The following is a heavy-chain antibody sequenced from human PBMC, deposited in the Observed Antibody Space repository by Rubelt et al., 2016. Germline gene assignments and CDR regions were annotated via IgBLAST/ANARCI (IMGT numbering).Heavy chain of an antibody. CDR1: GYTFTNYG. Sequence: QAQLVQSGADVKKPGASVKVSCKASGYTFTNYGIAWVRQAPGQGLEWVGWTSSNNGNTNYAQNLQARVTMTTDTATRTAYMELRSLRSDDTAVYYCARDGYFDRWGRGTLVTVSS. V-gene: IGHV1-18*01. CDR2: TSSNNGNT. CDR3: ARDGYFDR. J-gene: IGHJ2*01.